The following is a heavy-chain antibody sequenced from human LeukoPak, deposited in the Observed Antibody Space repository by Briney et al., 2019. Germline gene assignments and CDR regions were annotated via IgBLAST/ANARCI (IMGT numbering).Heavy chain of an antibody. V-gene: IGHV3-15*01. CDR2: KSTADGGAT. J-gene: IGHJ5*02. CDR1: GFTFSDPW. D-gene: IGHD5-12*01. CDR3: TTYGGYEGLSDH. Sequence: NPGGSLRLSRAASGFTFSDPWMGWVRQAPGKGLEWVGRKSTADGGATDYAAAVQGRFTISRDDSKDNLYLQMNSLKTEDTAVYYCTTYGGYEGLSDHWGQGTLVTVSS.